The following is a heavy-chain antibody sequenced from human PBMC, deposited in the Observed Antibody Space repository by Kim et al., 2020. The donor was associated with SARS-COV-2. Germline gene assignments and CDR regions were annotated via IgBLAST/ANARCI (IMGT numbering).Heavy chain of an antibody. CDR3: ARDHYDSSGFFDY. CDR2: IYYSGST. Sequence: SETLSLTCTVSGGSISSYYWSWIRQPPGKGLEWIGYIYYSGSTNYNPSLKSRVTISVDTSKNQFSLKLSSVTAADTAVYYCARDHYDSSGFFDYWGQGTLVTVSS. D-gene: IGHD3-22*01. CDR1: GGSISSYY. J-gene: IGHJ4*02. V-gene: IGHV4-59*13.